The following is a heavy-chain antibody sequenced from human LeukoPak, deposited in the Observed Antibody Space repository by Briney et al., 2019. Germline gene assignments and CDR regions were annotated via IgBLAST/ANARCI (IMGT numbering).Heavy chain of an antibody. D-gene: IGHD1-14*01. CDR2: FDPEDGDA. CDR3: AIPNPAFIGAFEI. V-gene: IGHV1-24*01. CDR1: GYTLNELS. Sequence: ASVKVSCQVFGYTLNELSMHWVRQAPGEGLEWMGSFDPEDGDAIYAQKFQGRVTMTEDTLTDTASMELSSLTSEDTAVYYCAIPNPAFIGAFEIWGRGPMVTVSS. J-gene: IGHJ3*02.